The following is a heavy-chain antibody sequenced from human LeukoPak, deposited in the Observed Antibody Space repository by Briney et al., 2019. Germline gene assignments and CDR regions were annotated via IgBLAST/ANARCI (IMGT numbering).Heavy chain of an antibody. J-gene: IGHJ5*02. V-gene: IGHV4-39*01. Sequence: PSETLSLTCTVSGGSISSSSYYWGWIRQPPGKGLEWIGSIYYSGSTYYNPSLKSRVTISVDTSKNQFSLKLSSVTAADTAVYYCASHIVVVPAAIILWFDPWGQGTLVTVSS. CDR2: IYYSGST. CDR1: GGSISSSSYY. D-gene: IGHD2-2*02. CDR3: ASHIVVVPAAIILWFDP.